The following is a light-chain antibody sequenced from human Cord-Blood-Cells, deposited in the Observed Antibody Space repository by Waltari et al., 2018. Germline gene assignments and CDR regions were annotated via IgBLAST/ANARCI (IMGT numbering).Light chain of an antibody. J-gene: IGLJ2*01. CDR2: EVS. V-gene: IGLV2-18*02. CDR1: SRDVRSYNR. Sequence: QSALTQPPSVSGSPGQSVTISCTGTSRDVRSYNRVSWYQQPPGTAPKRMIYEVSNRPSGVPDRFSGSKSGNTASLTISGLQAEDEADYYCSSYTSSSTFVVFGGGTKLTVL. CDR3: SSYTSSSTFVV.